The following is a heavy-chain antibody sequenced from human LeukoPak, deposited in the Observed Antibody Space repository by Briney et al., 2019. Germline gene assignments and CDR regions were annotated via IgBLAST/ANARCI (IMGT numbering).Heavy chain of an antibody. D-gene: IGHD1-1*01. CDR3: ARDVEVGGYWNDGYYYYGMDV. V-gene: IGHV1-8*01. CDR1: GYTFTSYD. J-gene: IGHJ6*02. Sequence: ASVKVSCKASGYTFTSYDINWVRQATGQGLEWMGWMNPNSGNTGYAQKFQGRVTMTRNTSISTAYMELSSLRSEDTAVYYCARDVEVGGYWNDGYYYYGMDVWSQGTTVTVSS. CDR2: MNPNSGNT.